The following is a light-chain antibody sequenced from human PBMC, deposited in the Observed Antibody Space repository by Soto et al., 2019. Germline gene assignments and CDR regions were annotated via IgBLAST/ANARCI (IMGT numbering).Light chain of an antibody. J-gene: IGLJ3*02. Sequence: QSALTQPASVSGSPGQSITISCTGTSSDVGAHNYVSWYQKYPGKAPKLMIFEVSNRPSGVSARFSGSKSGNTASLTISGLQAEDEADYYCSSYTTTTSLVFGGGTKLTVL. V-gene: IGLV2-14*01. CDR2: EVS. CDR3: SSYTTTTSLV. CDR1: SSDVGAHNY.